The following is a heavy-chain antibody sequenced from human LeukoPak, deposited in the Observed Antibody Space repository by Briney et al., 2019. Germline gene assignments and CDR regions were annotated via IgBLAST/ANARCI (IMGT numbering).Heavy chain of an antibody. V-gene: IGHV1-3*01. CDR2: VNAGNGNT. Sequence: ASVKVSCKASGYIYSSYSLHWVRQAPAQGLEWMGWVNAGNGNTRYSQKYQGRVTVTRDTSASTAYMELTSLRSEDTAVYYCAAQDFYSNVWSALYWGQGTLVTVSS. D-gene: IGHD3-3*01. J-gene: IGHJ4*02. CDR3: AAQDFYSNVWSALY. CDR1: GYIYSSYS.